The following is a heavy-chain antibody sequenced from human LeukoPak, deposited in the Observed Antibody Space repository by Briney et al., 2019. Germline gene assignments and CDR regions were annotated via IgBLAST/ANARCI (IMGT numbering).Heavy chain of an antibody. V-gene: IGHV3-48*01. CDR2: ISSSSGTI. CDR3: ARVNHDILTGYYRNGKARMDV. Sequence: PGGSLRLSCAASGFTFSSYSVNWVRQAPGKGLEWVSYISSSSGTIYYADSVKGRFTISRDNSKNTLYLQMNSLRAEDTAVYYCARVNHDILTGYYRNGKARMDVWGQGTTVTVSS. J-gene: IGHJ6*02. CDR1: GFTFSSYS. D-gene: IGHD3-9*01.